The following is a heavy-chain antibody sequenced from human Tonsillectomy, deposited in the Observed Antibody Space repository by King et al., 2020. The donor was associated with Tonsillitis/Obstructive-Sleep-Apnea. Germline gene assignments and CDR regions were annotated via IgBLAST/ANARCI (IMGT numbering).Heavy chain of an antibody. CDR1: GYTFTSYD. CDR3: AVNARGHFF. D-gene: IGHD1-26*01. Sequence: LVQSGAEVKKPGASVKVSCKASGYTFTSYDLSWVRQAPGQGLEWMGWISTYNGNTIYAQKVQGRVTMTTDTSTSTAYMELRSLRSDDTAVYYCAVNARGHFFWGQGTMVTVSS. J-gene: IGHJ3*01. V-gene: IGHV1-18*01. CDR2: ISTYNGNT.